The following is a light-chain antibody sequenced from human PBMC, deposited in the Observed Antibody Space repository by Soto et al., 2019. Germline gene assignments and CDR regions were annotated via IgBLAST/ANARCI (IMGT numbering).Light chain of an antibody. CDR2: GAS. CDR1: RSVSSSY. CDR3: QQYGGSHLT. J-gene: IGKJ4*01. V-gene: IGKV3-20*01. Sequence: EIVLTQSPGTPSLSPGERATLSCRASRSVSSSYLAWYQQKPGQAPRLLIYGASSRATGIPDRFSGSGSGTDFTLTISRLEPEDFAVYYCQQYGGSHLTFGGGTKVDIK.